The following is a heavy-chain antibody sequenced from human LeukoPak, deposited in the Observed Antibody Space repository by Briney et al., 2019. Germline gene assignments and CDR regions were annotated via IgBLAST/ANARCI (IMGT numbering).Heavy chain of an antibody. J-gene: IGHJ6*02. V-gene: IGHV4-59*01. CDR2: IYYSGST. CDR3: AREGTGMDV. CDR1: GGSISSYY. D-gene: IGHD3-10*01. Sequence: SETLSLTCTVSGGSISSYYWSWIRQPPGRGLEWIGYIYYSGSTNYNPSLKSRVTISVDTSKNQFSLKLSSVTAADTAVYYCAREGTGMDVWGQGTTVTVSS.